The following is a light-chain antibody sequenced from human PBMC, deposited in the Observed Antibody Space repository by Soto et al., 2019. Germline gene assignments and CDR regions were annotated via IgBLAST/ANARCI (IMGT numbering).Light chain of an antibody. V-gene: IGKV3-20*01. CDR1: QSVSSSY. CDR3: QQGT. CDR2: GAS. J-gene: IGKJ5*01. Sequence: EIVLTQSPGTLSLSPGERATISCRASQSVSSSYLALYQHKPGQAPRLLIYGASSRATGIPDSFSGIGSGTDFTLTISRLEPEDFAVYYCQQGTFGQGTRLEIK.